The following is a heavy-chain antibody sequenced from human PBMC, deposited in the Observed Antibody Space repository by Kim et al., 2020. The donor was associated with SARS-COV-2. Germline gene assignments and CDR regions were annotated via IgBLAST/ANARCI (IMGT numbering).Heavy chain of an antibody. CDR1: GGSFSGYY. CDR3: ARGRRGYSGSYLHYYYGMDV. J-gene: IGHJ6*02. Sequence: SETLSLTCAVYGGSFSGYYWSWIRQPPGKGLEWIGEINHSGSTNYNPSLKSRVTISVDTSKNQFSLKLSSVTAADTAVYYCARGRRGYSGSYLHYYYGMDVWGQGTTVTVSS. D-gene: IGHD1-26*01. CDR2: INHSGST. V-gene: IGHV4-34*01.